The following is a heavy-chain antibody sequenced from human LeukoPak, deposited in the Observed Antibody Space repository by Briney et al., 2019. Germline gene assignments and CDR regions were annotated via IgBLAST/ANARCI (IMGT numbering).Heavy chain of an antibody. CDR3: VHSYYDFWSGYYSFDY. Sequence: GRSLRLSCAASGFTFSSYGMHWVRQAPGKGLEWVAVIWYDGSNKYYADSVKGRFTISRDNAKNSLYLQMNSLRAEDTAVYYCVHSYYDFWSGYYSFDYWGQGTLVTVSS. V-gene: IGHV3-33*03. D-gene: IGHD3-3*01. CDR1: GFTFSSYG. J-gene: IGHJ4*02. CDR2: IWYDGSNK.